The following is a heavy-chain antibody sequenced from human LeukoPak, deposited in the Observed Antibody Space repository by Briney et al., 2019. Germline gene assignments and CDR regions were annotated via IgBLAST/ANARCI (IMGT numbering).Heavy chain of an antibody. D-gene: IGHD2/OR15-2a*01. J-gene: IGHJ4*02. V-gene: IGHV4-34*01. Sequence: SETLSLTCAVYGGSFSGYYWSWIRQPPGKGLEWIGEINHSGSTNYNPSLKSRVTISVDTSKNQFSLKLSSVTAADTAVYYCARGRYYFSPFDYWGQGTLVTVSS. CDR1: GGSFSGYY. CDR2: INHSGST. CDR3: ARGRYYFSPFDY.